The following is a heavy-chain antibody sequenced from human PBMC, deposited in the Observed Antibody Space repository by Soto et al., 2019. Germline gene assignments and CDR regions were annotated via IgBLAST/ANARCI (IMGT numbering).Heavy chain of an antibody. CDR3: ARGGIAGA. Sequence: PSETLSLTCTVSGGSISSSSYYWGWIRQPPGKGLEWIGSIYYSGSTYYNPSLKSRVTISVDTSKNQFSLKLSSVTAADTAVYYCARGGIAGAWGQGTLVTVSS. D-gene: IGHD6-13*01. CDR1: GGSISSSSYY. J-gene: IGHJ5*02. V-gene: IGHV4-39*01. CDR2: IYYSGST.